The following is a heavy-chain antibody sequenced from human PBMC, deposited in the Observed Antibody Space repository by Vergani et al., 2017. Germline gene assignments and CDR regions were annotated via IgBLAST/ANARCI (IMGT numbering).Heavy chain of an antibody. D-gene: IGHD3-10*01. J-gene: IGHJ6*02. CDR1: GGSISSGSYY. CDR2: IYTSGST. CDR3: ASETYYYGSGSYSYGMDV. V-gene: IGHV4-61*02. Sequence: QVQLQESGPGLVKPSQTLSLTCTVSGGSISSGSYYWSWIRQPAGKGLGWIGRIYTSGSTNYNPSLKSRVTISVDTSKNQFSLKLSSVTAADTAVYYCASETYYYGSGSYSYGMDVWGQGTTVTVSS.